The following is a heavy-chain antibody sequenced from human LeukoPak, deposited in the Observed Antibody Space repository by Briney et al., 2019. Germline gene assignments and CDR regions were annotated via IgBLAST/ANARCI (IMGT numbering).Heavy chain of an antibody. D-gene: IGHD2-2*01. CDR3: ARVRMPNGADN. V-gene: IGHV3-53*01. CDR1: GFIVSDNY. Sequence: PGGSLRLSCVASGFIVSDNYMSWIRQAPGKEPQWVSIIYPDGRAFYADSVKGRFTISRDNSRNTLYLQMNSLRADDTALYYCARVRMPNGADNWGQGTLVTVSS. CDR2: IYPDGRA. J-gene: IGHJ4*02.